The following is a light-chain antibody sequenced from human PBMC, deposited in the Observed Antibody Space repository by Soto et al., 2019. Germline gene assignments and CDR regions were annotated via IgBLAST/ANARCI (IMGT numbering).Light chain of an antibody. J-gene: IGLJ2*01. V-gene: IGLV2-14*01. CDR3: TSYTSSYTVV. Sequence: QSVLTQPASVSGSPGQSITISCTGTSSDVGRYNYVSWYQQHPGKAPKLMIYEGSNRPSGVSNRFSGSKSGNTASLTISGLQAEDEADYYCTSYTSSYTVVFGGGTKVTVL. CDR1: SSDVGRYNY. CDR2: EGS.